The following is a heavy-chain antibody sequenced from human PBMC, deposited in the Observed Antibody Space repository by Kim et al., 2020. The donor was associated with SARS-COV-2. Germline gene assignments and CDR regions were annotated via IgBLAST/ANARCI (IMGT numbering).Heavy chain of an antibody. CDR3: ARVSGSYFGGDAFDI. Sequence: GGSLRLSCAASGFTFSSYDMHWVRQATGKGLEWVSAIGTAGDSYYPGSVKGRFTISRENAKNSLYLQMNSLRAGDTAVYYCARVSGSYFGGDAFDIWGQGTMVTVSS. V-gene: IGHV3-13*04. J-gene: IGHJ3*02. CDR2: IGTAGDS. D-gene: IGHD1-26*01. CDR1: GFTFSSYD.